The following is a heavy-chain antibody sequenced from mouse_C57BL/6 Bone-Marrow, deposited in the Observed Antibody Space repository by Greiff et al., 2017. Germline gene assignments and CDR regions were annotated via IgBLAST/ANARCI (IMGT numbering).Heavy chain of an antibody. CDR1: GFNIKDYY. V-gene: IGHV14-2*01. CDR3: AFGDD. J-gene: IGHJ2*01. Sequence: VQLQQSGAELVKPGASVKFSCTASGFNIKDYYMHWVKQSTEQGLEWIGRIDPEDGETKYAPKFQGKATRTADTSTNTAYLQHSSLASEDTAVYYCAFGDDWGQGTTLTVSS. CDR2: IDPEDGET.